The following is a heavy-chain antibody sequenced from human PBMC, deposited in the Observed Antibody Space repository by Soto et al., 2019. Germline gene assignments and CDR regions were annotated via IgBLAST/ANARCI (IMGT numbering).Heavy chain of an antibody. J-gene: IGHJ6*02. D-gene: IGHD2-2*01. CDR3: ARTSSVHYGMDV. CDR1: GFTLSSHV. Sequence: QVQLEESGGGAVQPGRSLRLSCAASGFTLSSHVMHWVRQAPGKGLEWVAVISYDGNDRYYVESVKGRFTISRDNSKNTLYLEMNSLRTEDTAVYYAARTSSVHYGMDVWGQGTTVTVSS. CDR2: ISYDGNDR. V-gene: IGHV3-30*03.